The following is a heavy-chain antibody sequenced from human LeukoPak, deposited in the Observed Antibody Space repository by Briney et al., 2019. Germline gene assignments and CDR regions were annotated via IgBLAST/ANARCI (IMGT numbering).Heavy chain of an antibody. CDR1: GFKFDDYG. CDR3: AGYYYDSSRGFDL. D-gene: IGHD3-22*01. Sequence: GGSLRLSCAASGFKFDDYGMSWVRQAPGKGLEWVCDINWNGAWTGYADSVKGRFTISGDNAKNSLYLQMNSLRAEDTALYYCAGYYYDSSRGFDLWGQGTLVTV. CDR2: INWNGAWT. V-gene: IGHV3-20*04. J-gene: IGHJ5*02.